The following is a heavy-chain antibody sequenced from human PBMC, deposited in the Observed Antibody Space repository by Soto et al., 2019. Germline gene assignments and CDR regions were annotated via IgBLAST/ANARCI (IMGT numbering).Heavy chain of an antibody. Sequence: EVQLVESGGGLVKPGGSLRLSCAASGFTFSSYSMNWVRQAPGKGLEWVSSISSSSSYIYYADSVKGRFTISRDNAKNSLYLQMNSLRAEDTAVYYCASAGPVTEGDPWGQGTLVTVSS. CDR1: GFTFSSYS. J-gene: IGHJ5*02. CDR2: ISSSSSYI. CDR3: ASAGPVTEGDP. V-gene: IGHV3-21*01.